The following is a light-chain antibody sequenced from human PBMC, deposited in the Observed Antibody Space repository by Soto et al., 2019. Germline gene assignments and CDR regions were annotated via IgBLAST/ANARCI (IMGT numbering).Light chain of an antibody. Sequence: DIQMTQSPSSLSASVVDRVTITCRASQSISSYLNWYQQKPGKAPKVLIYAASSLQSGVPSRFSGSGSGTEFTLTISSLQPDDFATYYCQQYNSYSGTFGQGTKVDIK. CDR3: QQYNSYSGT. CDR1: QSISSY. V-gene: IGKV1-39*01. CDR2: AAS. J-gene: IGKJ2*01.